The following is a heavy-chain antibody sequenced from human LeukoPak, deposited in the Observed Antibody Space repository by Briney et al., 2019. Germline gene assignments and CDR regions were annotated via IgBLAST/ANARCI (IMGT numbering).Heavy chain of an antibody. CDR2: ISSDGSNE. D-gene: IGHD6-19*01. J-gene: IGHJ4*02. V-gene: IGHV3-30-3*01. Sequence: PGGSLRLSCAASGFTFSSYWMSWVRQAPGKGLEWVALISSDGSNEYYADSVEGRFTISRDNSKNTLNLQMNSLRTEDTAVYYCARDLPSGSSGWYVFDYWGQGTLVTVSS. CDR3: ARDLPSGSSGWYVFDY. CDR1: GFTFSSYW.